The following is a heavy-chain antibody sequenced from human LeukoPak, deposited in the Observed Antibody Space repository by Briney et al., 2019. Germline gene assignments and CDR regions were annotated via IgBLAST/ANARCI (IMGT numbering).Heavy chain of an antibody. D-gene: IGHD3-10*01. Sequence: GGSLRLSXAASGFTFSSYSMNWVRQAPGKGLEWVSSISSSSSYIYYADSVKGRFTISRDNAKNSLYLQMNSLRAEDTAVYYCARDRVWFGEMTPTGMDVWGKGTTVTVSS. CDR3: ARDRVWFGEMTPTGMDV. CDR2: ISSSSSYI. V-gene: IGHV3-21*01. CDR1: GFTFSSYS. J-gene: IGHJ6*03.